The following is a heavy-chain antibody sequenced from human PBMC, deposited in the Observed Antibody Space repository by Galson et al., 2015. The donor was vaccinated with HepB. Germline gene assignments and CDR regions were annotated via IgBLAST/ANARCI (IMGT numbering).Heavy chain of an antibody. CDR1: GFTFSSFA. V-gene: IGHV3-23*01. D-gene: IGHD3-9*01. CDR2: ISGSGTGT. J-gene: IGHJ6*02. CDR3: AKDRGDYNILTGEYYYYGLDV. Sequence: SLRLSCAASGFTFSSFAMSWVRQAPGQGLEWVSTISGSGTGTYYADSVKGRFTISRDNSKNTLYLQMNSLRAEDTAVYYCAKDRGDYNILTGEYYYYGLDVWGQGTTVTVSS.